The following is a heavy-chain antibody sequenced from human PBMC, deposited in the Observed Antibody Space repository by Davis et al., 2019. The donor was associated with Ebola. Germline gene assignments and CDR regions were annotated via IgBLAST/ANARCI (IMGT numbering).Heavy chain of an antibody. J-gene: IGHJ6*02. CDR3: ARDARGPDYDFWSGYYSAYGMDV. D-gene: IGHD3-3*01. Sequence: PGGSLRLSCAASGFTFDDYGMSWVRQAPGKGLEWVSGINWNGGSTGYADSVKGRFTISRDNAKNSLYLQMNSLRAEDTALYYCARDARGPDYDFWSGYYSAYGMDVWGQGTTVTVSS. CDR2: INWNGGST. CDR1: GFTFDDYG. V-gene: IGHV3-20*04.